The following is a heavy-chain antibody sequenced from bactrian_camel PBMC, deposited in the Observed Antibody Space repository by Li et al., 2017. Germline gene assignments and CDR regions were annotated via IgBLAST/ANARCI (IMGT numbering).Heavy chain of an antibody. Sequence: VQLVESGGDLVQPGGSPRLSCTVSGFSDSIWYMTWVRRAPGKGLEWVSRINTGGSSTYYADSVKGRFTISRDNAKNTVFLQMNSLKSEDTALYYCTADVVSGVLFDYWGQGTQVTVS. J-gene: IGHJ4*01. CDR3: TADVVSGVLFDY. V-gene: IGHV3S40*01. CDR2: INTGGSST. D-gene: IGHD3*01. CDR1: GFSDSIWY.